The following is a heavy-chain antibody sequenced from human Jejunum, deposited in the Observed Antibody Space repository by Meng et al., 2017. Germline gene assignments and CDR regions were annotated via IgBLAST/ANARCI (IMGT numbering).Heavy chain of an antibody. D-gene: IGHD3-22*01. CDR3: ARSPQYYDSSGFAFDP. CDR1: GVSIGTSSYY. V-gene: IGHV4-39*01. Sequence: QLQLQESGPGLVKPSETLSLTCTVSGVSIGTSSYYWGWIRQAPGKGLEWIGNIYYSGSTYYNSSLKSRVTISVDTSKNQFSLTLSAVTAADTAVYYCARSPQYYDSSGFAFDPWGQGTLVTVSS. CDR2: IYYSGST. J-gene: IGHJ5*02.